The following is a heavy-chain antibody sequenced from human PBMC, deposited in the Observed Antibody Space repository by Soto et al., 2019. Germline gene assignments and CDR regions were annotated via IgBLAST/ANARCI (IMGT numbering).Heavy chain of an antibody. Sequence: SETLSLTCTVSGGSISSSRYYWGWIRQPPGKGLEWIGSIYYSGSTYYNPSLKSRVTISVDTSKNQFSLKLSSVTAADTVVYYCARPFYSSSSFDYWGQGTMVTVSS. V-gene: IGHV4-39*01. D-gene: IGHD6-6*01. CDR2: IYYSGST. J-gene: IGHJ4*02. CDR3: ARPFYSSSSFDY. CDR1: GGSISSSRYY.